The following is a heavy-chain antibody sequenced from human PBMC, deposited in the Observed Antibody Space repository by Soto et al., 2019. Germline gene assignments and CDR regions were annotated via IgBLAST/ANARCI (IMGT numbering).Heavy chain of an antibody. CDR3: AREISGSWRYFDWLLDY. J-gene: IGHJ4*02. D-gene: IGHD3-9*01. Sequence: ASVKVSCKASGYTFTSYGISWVRQAPGQGLEWMGWISAYNGNTNYAQKLQGRVTMTTDTSTSTAYMELGSLRSDDTAVYYCAREISGSWRYFDWLLDYWGQGTLVTVSS. CDR2: ISAYNGNT. CDR1: GYTFTSYG. V-gene: IGHV1-18*01.